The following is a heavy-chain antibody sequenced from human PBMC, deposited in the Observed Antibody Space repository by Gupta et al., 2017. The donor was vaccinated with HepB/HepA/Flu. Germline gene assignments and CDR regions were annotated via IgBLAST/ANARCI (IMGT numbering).Heavy chain of an antibody. V-gene: IGHV2-70*15. Sequence: QVTLRESGPALVKPTQTLTLTCTFPGFSLSTSGMCVSWIRQPPGKALEWLARIDWDDDKYYSTSLKTRLTISKDTSKNQVVLTMTNMDPVDTATYYCHILQIPSGPWDYGMDVWGQGTTVTVSS. D-gene: IGHD6-19*01. CDR2: IDWDDDK. J-gene: IGHJ6*02. CDR1: GFSLSTSGMC. CDR3: HILQIPSGPWDYGMDV.